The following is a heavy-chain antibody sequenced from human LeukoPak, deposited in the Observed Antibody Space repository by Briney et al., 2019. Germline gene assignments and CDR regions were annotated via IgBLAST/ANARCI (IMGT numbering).Heavy chain of an antibody. D-gene: IGHD2-2*01. CDR3: ARGNGFSSPGAFDI. CDR1: GGSISSSNY. V-gene: IGHV4-39*01. CDR2: IYYSGNT. Sequence: SETLSLTCTVSGGSISSSNYWGWIRQPPGKGLEWIGSIYYSGNTYYNPSLKSRVTISVDTSKNQFSLKLSSVTAADTAVYYCARGNGFSSPGAFDIWGQGTMVTVSS. J-gene: IGHJ3*02.